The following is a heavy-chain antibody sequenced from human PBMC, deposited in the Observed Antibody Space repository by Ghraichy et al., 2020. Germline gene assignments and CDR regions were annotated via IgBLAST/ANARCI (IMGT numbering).Heavy chain of an antibody. J-gene: IGHJ4*02. Sequence: GSLSLTCTVSGGSISPYYWSWIRQPPGKGLEWIGYISYGGHTDYNPSLKSRVTTSIDTSKNQFSLKLTSVTAADTAVYYCTRDRRDGYNYVELWGQGTLVTVSS. CDR2: ISYGGHT. CDR1: GGSISPYY. V-gene: IGHV4-59*01. D-gene: IGHD5-24*01. CDR3: TRDRRDGYNYVEL.